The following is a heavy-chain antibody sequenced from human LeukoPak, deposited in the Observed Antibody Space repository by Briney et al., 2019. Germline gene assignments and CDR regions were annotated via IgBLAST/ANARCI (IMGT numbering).Heavy chain of an antibody. CDR2: ISSSSSYI. J-gene: IGHJ3*02. D-gene: IGHD3-9*01. V-gene: IGHV3-21*01. CDR3: ARDKLVGYFDWKSAFDI. Sequence: GGSPRLSCAASGFTFSSYSMNWVRQAPGKGLGWVSSISSSSSYIYYADSVKGRFTISRDNAKNSLYLQMNSLRAEDTAVYYCARDKLVGYFDWKSAFDIWGQGTMVTVSS. CDR1: GFTFSSYS.